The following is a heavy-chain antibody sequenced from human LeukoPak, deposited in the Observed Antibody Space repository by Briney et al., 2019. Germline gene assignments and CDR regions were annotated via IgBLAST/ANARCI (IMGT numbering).Heavy chain of an antibody. CDR1: GYTFTGYY. D-gene: IGHD5-18*01. V-gene: IGHV1-2*02. Sequence: ASVKVSCKASGYTFTGYYMHWVRQAPGQGLEWMGWINPNSGGTNYAQKFQGRVTMTRDTSISTAYMELSRLRSDDTAVYYCARVLSGYRYNWFDPWGQGTLVTVSS. CDR3: ARVLSGYRYNWFDP. CDR2: INPNSGGT. J-gene: IGHJ5*02.